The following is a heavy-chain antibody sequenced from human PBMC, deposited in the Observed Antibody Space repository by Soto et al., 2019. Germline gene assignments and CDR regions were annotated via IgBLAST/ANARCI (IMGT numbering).Heavy chain of an antibody. CDR2: ISAHNGNT. D-gene: IGHD1-1*01. J-gene: IGHJ4*02. V-gene: IGHV1-18*01. CDR3: ARGRYGDY. Sequence: QVHLVQSGAEVKKPGASVKVSCKASGYTFTSYGITWVRQAPVQGLEWMGWISAHNGNTDYAQKLQGRVIVTRDTSTRTAYMELRILRSDDTSVYYCARGRYGDYWGQGALVTVSS. CDR1: GYTFTSYG.